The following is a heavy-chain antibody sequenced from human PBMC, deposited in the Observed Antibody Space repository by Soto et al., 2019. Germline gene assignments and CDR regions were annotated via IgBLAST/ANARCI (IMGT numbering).Heavy chain of an antibody. J-gene: IGHJ6*02. Sequence: VSLRLSCAASGFTFSSYWMSWVRQAPVKGLDWVANIKQDGSEKYYVDSVKGRFTISRDNAKNSLYLQMNSLRAEDTAVYYCARDSPFPSYGMHVWGQATTVTVSS. CDR2: IKQDGSEK. V-gene: IGHV3-7*01. CDR1: GFTFSSYW. CDR3: ARDSPFPSYGMHV.